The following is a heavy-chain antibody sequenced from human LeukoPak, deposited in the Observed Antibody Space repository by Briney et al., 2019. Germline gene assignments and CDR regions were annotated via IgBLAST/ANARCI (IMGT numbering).Heavy chain of an antibody. Sequence: KPGGSLRLSCAASGFTFSDYYMSWIRQAPGKGLEWVSYISSSGSTIYYADSVKGRFTISRDNAKNSLYLQMDSLRAEDTAVYYCARDSSSWSTAENWFDPWGQGTLVTVSS. CDR1: GFTFSDYY. D-gene: IGHD6-13*01. CDR3: ARDSSSWSTAENWFDP. V-gene: IGHV3-11*01. J-gene: IGHJ5*02. CDR2: ISSSGSTI.